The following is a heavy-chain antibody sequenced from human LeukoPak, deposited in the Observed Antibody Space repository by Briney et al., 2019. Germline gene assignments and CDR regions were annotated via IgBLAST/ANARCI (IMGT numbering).Heavy chain of an antibody. CDR3: AKAWRGYDSHDAFDI. CDR1: GFTLSSYW. CDR2: INTDGSST. V-gene: IGHV3-74*01. D-gene: IGHD5-12*01. Sequence: PGGSLRLSCAASGFTLSSYWMHWVRQAPGKGLVWVSRINTDGSSTIYADSVTGRFTISRDNAKNTLYLQMNSLRAEDTAVYYCAKAWRGYDSHDAFDIWGQGTMVTVSS. J-gene: IGHJ3*02.